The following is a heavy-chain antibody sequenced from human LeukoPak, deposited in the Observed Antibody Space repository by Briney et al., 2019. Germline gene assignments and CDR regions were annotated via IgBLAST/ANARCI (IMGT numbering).Heavy chain of an antibody. CDR3: ARCIAAAGSNWFDP. CDR2: IYYSGST. CDR1: GGSISSSSYY. J-gene: IGHJ5*02. Sequence: SETLSLTCTASGGSISSSSYYWGWIRQPPGKGLEWIGSIYYSGSTYYNPSLKSRVTISVDTSKNQFSLKLSSVTAADTAVYYCARCIAAAGSNWFDPWGQGTLVTVSP. V-gene: IGHV4-39*01. D-gene: IGHD6-13*01.